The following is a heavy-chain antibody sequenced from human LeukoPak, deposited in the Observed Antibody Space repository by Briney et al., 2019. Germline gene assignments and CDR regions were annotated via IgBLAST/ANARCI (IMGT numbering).Heavy chain of an antibody. CDR2: IYSGGST. Sequence: PGGSLRLSCAASGFTVSSNYMSWVRQAPGKGLEWVSVIYSGGSTYYADSVKGRFTISRDNSKNTLYLQMNSLRAEDTAVYYCARDLIAVAGGLRDWGQGTLVTVSS. V-gene: IGHV3-66*01. D-gene: IGHD6-19*01. CDR3: ARDLIAVAGGLRD. CDR1: GFTVSSNY. J-gene: IGHJ4*02.